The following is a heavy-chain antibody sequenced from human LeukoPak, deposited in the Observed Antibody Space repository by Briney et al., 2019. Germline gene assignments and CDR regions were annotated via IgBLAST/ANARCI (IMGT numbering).Heavy chain of an antibody. CDR3: ARDGTPNYSSGWVYMDV. CDR1: GFTFSSYG. Sequence: GGSLRLSCAASGFTFSSYGMHWVRQTPGKGLEWVAVISHDGSSRYYAESVKGRFTISRDNSKNTLYLQMNSLRVEDTAVYYCARDGTPNYSSGWVYMDVWGEGTTVTISS. D-gene: IGHD6-25*01. J-gene: IGHJ6*03. CDR2: ISHDGSSR. V-gene: IGHV3-30*03.